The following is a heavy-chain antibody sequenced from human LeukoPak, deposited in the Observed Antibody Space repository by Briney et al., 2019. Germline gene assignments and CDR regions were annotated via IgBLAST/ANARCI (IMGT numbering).Heavy chain of an antibody. CDR1: GFFLSKFW. CDR2: ILYDGDNQ. J-gene: IGHJ4*02. V-gene: IGHV3-30*18. Sequence: GGPGLSRSGSGFFLSKFWMDLGRPAPRQGGGGGGVILYDGDNQYYADSVKGRFTISRDNSKNTLYLQMNSLRVEDTAVYYCAKGHGLSGLRRYYFDYWGQGTLVTVSS. D-gene: IGHD3-10*01. CDR3: AKGHGLSGLRRYYFDY.